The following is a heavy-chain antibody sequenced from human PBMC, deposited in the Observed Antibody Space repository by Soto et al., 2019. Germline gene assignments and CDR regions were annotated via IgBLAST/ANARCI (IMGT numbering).Heavy chain of an antibody. CDR1: GFTFSSYS. J-gene: IGHJ6*03. CDR3: ARAYDYGSGSYDYYYMDV. CDR2: ISSSSSYI. V-gene: IGHV3-21*01. D-gene: IGHD3-10*01. Sequence: EVQLVESGGGLVKPGGSLRLSCAASGFTFSSYSMNWVRQALGKGLEWVSSISSSSSYIYYADSVKGRFTISRDNAKNSLYLQMNSLRAEDTAVYYCARAYDYGSGSYDYYYMDVWGKGTTVTVSS.